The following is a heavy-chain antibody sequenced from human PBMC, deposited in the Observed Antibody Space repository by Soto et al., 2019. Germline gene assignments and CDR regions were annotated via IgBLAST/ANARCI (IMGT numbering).Heavy chain of an antibody. Sequence: QVQLVQSGAEVKKPGSSVKVSCKASGGTFSSYAISWVRQAPGQGLDWMGGIIPIFGTANYAQKFQGRVTITADESTSTAYMELSSLRSEDTAVYYCARRYCSGGSCPGNWFDPWGQGTLVTVSS. CDR3: ARRYCSGGSCPGNWFDP. V-gene: IGHV1-69*01. CDR2: IIPIFGTA. CDR1: GGTFSSYA. J-gene: IGHJ5*02. D-gene: IGHD2-15*01.